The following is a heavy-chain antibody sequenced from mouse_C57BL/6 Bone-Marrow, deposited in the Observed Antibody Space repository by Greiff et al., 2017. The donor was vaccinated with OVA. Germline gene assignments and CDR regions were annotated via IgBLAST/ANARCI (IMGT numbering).Heavy chain of an antibody. D-gene: IGHD1-1*01. Sequence: VKLMESGAELVKPGASVKLSCKASGYTFTEYTIHWVKQRSGQGLEWIGWFYPGSGSIKYNEKFKDKATLTADKSSSTVYMELSRLTSEDSAVYFGARHEDRGYGSSYSYYFDDWGQGTTLTVSS. CDR1: GYTFTEYT. CDR3: ARHEDRGYGSSYSYYFDD. CDR2: FYPGSGSI. J-gene: IGHJ2*01. V-gene: IGHV1-62-2*01.